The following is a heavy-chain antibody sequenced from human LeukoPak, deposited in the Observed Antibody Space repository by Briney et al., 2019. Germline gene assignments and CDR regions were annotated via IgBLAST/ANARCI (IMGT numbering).Heavy chain of an antibody. J-gene: IGHJ5*02. CDR3: ARDTNEQWLVVEANWFDP. CDR2: INSNTGNP. V-gene: IGHV7-4-1*02. D-gene: IGHD6-19*01. Sequence: ASVKVSCKASGYTFTSYAMNWVRQAPGQGLEWMGWINSNTGNPTYAQGFTGRFVFSLDTSVSTAYLQISSLKAEDTAVYYCARDTNEQWLVVEANWFDPWGQGTLVTVSS. CDR1: GYTFTSYA.